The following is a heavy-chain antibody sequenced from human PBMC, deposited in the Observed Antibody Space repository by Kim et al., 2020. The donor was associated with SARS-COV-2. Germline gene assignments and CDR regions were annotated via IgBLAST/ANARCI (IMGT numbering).Heavy chain of an antibody. Sequence: DTYDPGSVKGRFTISRENAKNSLYLQMNSLRAGDTAVYYCARDLGGAFDIWGQGTMVTVSS. V-gene: IGHV3-13*01. CDR3: ARDLGGAFDI. CDR2: DT. J-gene: IGHJ3*02.